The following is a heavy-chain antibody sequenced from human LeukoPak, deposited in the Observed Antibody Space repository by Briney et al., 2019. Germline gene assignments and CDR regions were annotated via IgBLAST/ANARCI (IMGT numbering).Heavy chain of an antibody. J-gene: IGHJ4*02. D-gene: IGHD2/OR15-2a*01. CDR2: INPNSGGT. Sequence: GASVKVSCKASGDTFTGYYMHWVRQAPGQGLEWMGWINPNSGGTNYAQKFQGRVTMTRDTSISTAYMELSRLRSDDTAVYYCARGRLLAAKYYFDYWGQGTLVTVSS. V-gene: IGHV1-2*02. CDR3: ARGRLLAAKYYFDY. CDR1: GDTFTGYY.